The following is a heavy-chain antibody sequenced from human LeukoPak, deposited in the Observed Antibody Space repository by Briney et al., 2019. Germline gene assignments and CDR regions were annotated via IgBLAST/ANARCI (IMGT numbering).Heavy chain of an antibody. CDR1: GFTFSSYG. Sequence: GGSLRLSCAASGFTFSSYGMHWVRQAPGKGLEWVAFIRYDGSNKYYADSVKGRFTISRDNAKNTLYLQMNNLRAEDTAVYYCAKDRPLAPYSSGWYGGYYFDYWGQGTLVTVSS. J-gene: IGHJ4*02. D-gene: IGHD6-19*01. CDR2: IRYDGSNK. CDR3: AKDRPLAPYSSGWYGGYYFDY. V-gene: IGHV3-30*02.